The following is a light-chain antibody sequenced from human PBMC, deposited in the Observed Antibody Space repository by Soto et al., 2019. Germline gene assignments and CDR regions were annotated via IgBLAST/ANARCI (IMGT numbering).Light chain of an antibody. CDR2: KAS. Sequence: DIQMTQSPSTLSASVGDRVTITCRASQSISSWLAWYQQKPGKAPKLLIYKASSLESGVPSRFSGSGSGTEFTLTISSLQPDDFATYYCQQYNSYLTVGGGTKVDIK. V-gene: IGKV1-5*03. CDR1: QSISSW. CDR3: QQYNSYLT. J-gene: IGKJ4*01.